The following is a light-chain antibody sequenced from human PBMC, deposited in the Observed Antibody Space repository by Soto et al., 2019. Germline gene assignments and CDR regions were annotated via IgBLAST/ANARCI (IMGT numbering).Light chain of an antibody. Sequence: EIVMTQSPATLSVSPGEKATLSCRASQSVSSNLAWYQQKPGQAPRLLIYSASTRATGIPARFSGSGSGTEFTLTITSLQSEDFVVYYCQQYNNWPRRFGQGTKVDIK. CDR1: QSVSSN. V-gene: IGKV3-15*01. J-gene: IGKJ1*01. CDR3: QQYNNWPRR. CDR2: SAS.